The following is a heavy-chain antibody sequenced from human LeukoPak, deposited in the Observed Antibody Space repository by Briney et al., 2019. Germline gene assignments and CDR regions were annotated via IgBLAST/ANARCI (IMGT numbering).Heavy chain of an antibody. V-gene: IGHV3-21*01. D-gene: IGHD3-22*01. CDR2: ISSSSSYI. J-gene: IGHJ3*02. Sequence: PGGSLRLSCAASGFTFSCYSMNWVRQAPGKGLEWVSSISSSSSYIYYADSVKGRFTISRDNAKNSLYLQMNSLRAEDTAVYYCARDLVSYYYDSSGYARSGAAFDIWGQGTMVTVSS. CDR1: GFTFSCYS. CDR3: ARDLVSYYYDSSGYARSGAAFDI.